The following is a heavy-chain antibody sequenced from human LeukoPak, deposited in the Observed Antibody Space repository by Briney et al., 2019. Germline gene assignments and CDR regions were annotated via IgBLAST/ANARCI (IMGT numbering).Heavy chain of an antibody. CDR2: IYYSGST. Sequence: PSETLSLTCIVSGGSISSSSYYWGWLRQPPGKGLEWIGSIYYSGSTYYNPSLKSRVTISVETSKNQFSLKLSSVTAADTAVYYCARQEAGDGYNFDYWGQGTLVTVSS. V-gene: IGHV4-39*01. J-gene: IGHJ4*02. CDR3: ARQEAGDGYNFDY. CDR1: GGSISSSSYY. D-gene: IGHD5-24*01.